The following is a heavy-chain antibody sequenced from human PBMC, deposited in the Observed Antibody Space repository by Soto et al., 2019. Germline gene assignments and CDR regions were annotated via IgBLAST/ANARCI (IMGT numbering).Heavy chain of an antibody. V-gene: IGHV3-30*18. CDR3: VKDSWWLVSFDH. D-gene: IGHD6-19*01. J-gene: IGHJ4*02. Sequence: QVQLVESGGGGVQPGRSLRLTCAASGFAFKSYGMHWVRQAPGRGLEWVAAISYDGGHMYYGDSVKGRFTISRDNSKNTLYLQMTSLRPEDTAVYRCVKDSWWLVSFDHWGQGTLVTVSS. CDR1: GFAFKSYG. CDR2: ISYDGGHM.